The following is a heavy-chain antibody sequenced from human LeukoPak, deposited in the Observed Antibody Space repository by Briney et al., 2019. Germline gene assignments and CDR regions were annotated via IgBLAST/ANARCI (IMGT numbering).Heavy chain of an antibody. CDR3: ARPQEYYDFWSGYYLSDY. CDR2: IIPIFGTA. J-gene: IGHJ4*02. CDR1: GGTFSSYA. D-gene: IGHD3-3*01. V-gene: IGHV1-69*13. Sequence: SVKVSCKASGGTFSSYAISWVRQAPGQGLEWMGGIIPIFGTANYAQKFQGRVTITADESTSTAYMELSSLRSEDTAVYYCARPQEYYDFWSGYYLSDYWGQGTLVTVSS.